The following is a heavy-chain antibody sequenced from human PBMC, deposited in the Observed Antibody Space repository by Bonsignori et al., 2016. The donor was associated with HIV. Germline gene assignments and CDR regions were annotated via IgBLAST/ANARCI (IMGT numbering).Heavy chain of an antibody. D-gene: IGHD6-13*01. V-gene: IGHV3-9*01. Sequence: VRQAPGKGLEWVSGISWNSNIIGYADSVKGRFTMSRDDAKNSLYLQMSGLKAEDTALYFCAKGPHYSSDWYKWFDPWGQGTLVTVSS. CDR2: ISWNSNII. J-gene: IGHJ5*02. CDR3: AKGPHYSSDWYKWFDP.